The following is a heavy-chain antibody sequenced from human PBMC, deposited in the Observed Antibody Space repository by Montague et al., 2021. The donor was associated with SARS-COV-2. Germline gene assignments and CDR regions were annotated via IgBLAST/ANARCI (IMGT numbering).Heavy chain of an antibody. Sequence: SETLSLTCTVSGGSISSSSYYWGWIPQPPGQGLVWIGIIYYSGGTYYNPSLKSRVTIYVYTSKNQFSLKLSSVTAADTAVYYCAGRGVRYSSSWYSYWFDPWGQGTLVTVSS. D-gene: IGHD6-13*01. J-gene: IGHJ5*02. V-gene: IGHV4-39*01. CDR1: GGSISSSSYY. CDR2: IYYSGGT. CDR3: AGRGVRYSSSWYSYWFDP.